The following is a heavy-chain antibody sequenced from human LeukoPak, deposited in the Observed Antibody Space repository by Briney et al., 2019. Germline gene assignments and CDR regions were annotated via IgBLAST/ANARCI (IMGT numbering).Heavy chain of an antibody. D-gene: IGHD1-26*01. Sequence: GGSLRLSCAASGFSFSVYAMNWVRQAPGKGLEWVSSFGGSGGGPWHAASVKGRFSISRDNSKDTLYLQMSSLSDEDTALYYCAKARGATVNDPADYWGQGILVTVSS. V-gene: IGHV3-23*01. J-gene: IGHJ4*02. CDR1: GFSFSVYA. CDR2: FGGSGGGP. CDR3: AKARGATVNDPADY.